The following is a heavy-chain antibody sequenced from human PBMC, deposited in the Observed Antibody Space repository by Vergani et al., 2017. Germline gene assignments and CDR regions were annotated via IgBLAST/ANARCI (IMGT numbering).Heavy chain of an antibody. CDR2: IIPILGIA. CDR3: ARGKGVVPAAIGAGDY. Sequence: QVQLVQSGAEVKKPGSSVKVSCKASGGTFSSYTISWVRQAPGQGLEWMGRIIPILGIANYAQKFQGRVTMTRDTSISTAYMELSRLRSDDTAVYYCARGKGVVPAAIGAGDYWGQGTLVTVSS. D-gene: IGHD2-2*01. V-gene: IGHV1-69*09. CDR1: GGTFSSYT. J-gene: IGHJ4*02.